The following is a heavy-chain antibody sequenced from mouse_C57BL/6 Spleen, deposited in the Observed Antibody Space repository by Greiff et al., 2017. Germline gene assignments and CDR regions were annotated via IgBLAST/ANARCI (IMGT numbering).Heavy chain of an antibody. Sequence: VKLQESGAELVKPGASVKISCKASGYAFSSYWMNWVKQRPGKGLEWIGRIYPGDGDTNYNGKFKGKATLTADKSSSTAYMQLSSLTSEDSAVYFCTSGITTGDYAMDYWGQGTSVTVSS. CDR3: TSGITTGDYAMDY. V-gene: IGHV1-80*01. CDR2: IYPGDGDT. D-gene: IGHD1-1*01. J-gene: IGHJ4*01. CDR1: GYAFSSYW.